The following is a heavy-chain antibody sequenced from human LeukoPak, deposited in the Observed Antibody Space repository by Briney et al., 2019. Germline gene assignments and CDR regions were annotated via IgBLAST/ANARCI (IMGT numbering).Heavy chain of an antibody. Sequence: PSETLPLTCTVSGGSISSYYWSWIRQPPGKGLEWIGYIYYSGSTNYNPSLKSRVTISVDTSKNQFSLKLSSVTAADTAVYYCARVYYGSGTNWFDPWGQGTLVTVSS. J-gene: IGHJ5*02. V-gene: IGHV4-59*01. CDR2: IYYSGST. D-gene: IGHD3-10*01. CDR1: GGSISSYY. CDR3: ARVYYGSGTNWFDP.